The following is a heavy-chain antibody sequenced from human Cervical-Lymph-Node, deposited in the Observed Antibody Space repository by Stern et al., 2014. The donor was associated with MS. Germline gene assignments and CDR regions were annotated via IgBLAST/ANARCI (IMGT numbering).Heavy chain of an antibody. D-gene: IGHD5-18*01. CDR1: GGTFSSDA. J-gene: IGHJ5*02. CDR3: AAMVKGNWFDP. V-gene: IGHV1-69*01. Sequence: VQLVESGAEVKKPAASVKVSCKASGGTFSSDAISGGRQPPGQGLEWMGGIIPIFGTTSYAQKFQGRVTITADESTSPAYMELSSLRSEDTAVYYCAAMVKGNWFDPWGQGTLVTVSS. CDR2: IIPIFGTT.